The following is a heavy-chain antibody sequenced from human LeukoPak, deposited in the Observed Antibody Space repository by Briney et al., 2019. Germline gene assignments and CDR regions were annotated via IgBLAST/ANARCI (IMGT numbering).Heavy chain of an antibody. D-gene: IGHD3-22*01. J-gene: IGHJ4*02. CDR2: IKQDGSEK. CDR3: ARGSGYYTGDF. CDR1: GFTFSSYW. Sequence: GGSLRLSCAASGFTFSSYWMSWVRQAPGEGLEWVANIKQDGSEKYYVDSVKGRFTISRDNSKNTLYLQMNSLRTEDTAVFYCARGSGYYTGDFWGQGALVTVSS. V-gene: IGHV3-7*01.